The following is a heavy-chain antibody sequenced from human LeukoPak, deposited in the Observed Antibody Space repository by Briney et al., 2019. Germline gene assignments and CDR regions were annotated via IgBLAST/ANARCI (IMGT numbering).Heavy chain of an antibody. D-gene: IGHD6-19*01. CDR3: ARDGSSGWYWGGYYYYYYGMDV. Sequence: GASVKVSCKASGYTFTSYGISWVRQAPGQGLEWMGWISAYNGNTNYAQKLQGRVTMTTDTSTSTAYMELSSLRSEDTAVYYCARDGSSGWYWGGYYYYYYGMDVWGQGTTVTVSS. CDR1: GYTFTSYG. J-gene: IGHJ6*02. V-gene: IGHV1-18*01. CDR2: ISAYNGNT.